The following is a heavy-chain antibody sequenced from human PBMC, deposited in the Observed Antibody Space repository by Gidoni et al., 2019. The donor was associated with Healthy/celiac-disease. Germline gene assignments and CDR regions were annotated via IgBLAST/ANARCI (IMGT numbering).Heavy chain of an antibody. J-gene: IGHJ5*02. V-gene: IGHV4-39*01. Sequence: QLQLQDSGPGLVKPSETLSLTCTVSGGSISSSSYSWGWFRQPPGKGLEWIGNIYYSGSTYYNPSLKSRVTISVDTSKNQFSLKLNSVTAADTAVYYCARAIPQQLVPRRDWFDPWGQGTLVTVSS. CDR3: ARAIPQQLVPRRDWFDP. CDR1: GGSISSSSYS. CDR2: IYYSGST. D-gene: IGHD6-6*01.